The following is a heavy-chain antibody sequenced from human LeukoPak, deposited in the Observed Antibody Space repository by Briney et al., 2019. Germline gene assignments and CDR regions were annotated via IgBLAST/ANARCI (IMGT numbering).Heavy chain of an antibody. D-gene: IGHD3-22*01. V-gene: IGHV1-8*01. CDR2: MNPNSGNT. CDR3: ARGYDSSGYYEGFDY. CDR1: GYTFTSYD. Sequence: GASVKVSCKAFGYTFTSYDINWVRQAPGQGLEWMGWMNPNSGNTGYAQKFQGRVTMTRNTSISTAYMELSSLRSEDTAVYYCARGYDSSGYYEGFDYWGQGTLVTVSS. J-gene: IGHJ4*02.